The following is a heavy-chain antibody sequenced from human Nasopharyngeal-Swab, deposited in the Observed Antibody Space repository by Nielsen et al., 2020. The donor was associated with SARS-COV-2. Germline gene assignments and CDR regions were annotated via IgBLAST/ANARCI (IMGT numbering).Heavy chain of an antibody. CDR3: ARGDGFDP. J-gene: IGHJ5*02. V-gene: IGHV1-3*01. D-gene: IGHD5-24*01. CDR2: INAGNGNT. CDR1: GYTFTSYA. Sequence: ASVKVSCKASGYTFTSYAIQWVRQAPGQRREWMGWINAGNGNTKYSQKFPGRVTITRDTSASTAYMELSSLRSEDTAVYYCARGDGFDPWGQGTLVTVSS.